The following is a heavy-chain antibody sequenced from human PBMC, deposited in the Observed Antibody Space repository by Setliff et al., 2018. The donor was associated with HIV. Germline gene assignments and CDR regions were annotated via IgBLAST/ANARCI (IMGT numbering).Heavy chain of an antibody. D-gene: IGHD2-8*01. J-gene: IGHJ3*02. CDR1: GFTFSKYT. V-gene: IGHV3-21*06. CDR3: ARLNGATHDGFDI. Sequence: PGESLKISCAASGFTFSKYTVNWVRQAPGKGLEWVSSISSGGGFIYYADSVKGRFTIARDNAKDSLYLQMNNLRGEDTGVYFCARLNGATHDGFDIWGQGTKVTVSS. CDR2: ISSGGGFI.